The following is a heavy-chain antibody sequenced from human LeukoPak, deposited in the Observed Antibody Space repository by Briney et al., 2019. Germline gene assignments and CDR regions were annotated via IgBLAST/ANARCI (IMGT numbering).Heavy chain of an antibody. CDR3: ARIISGVSYFDS. V-gene: IGHV4-59*11. D-gene: IGHD3-3*01. CDR1: GGSINSHY. CDR2: ISYSGTP. J-gene: IGHJ4*02. Sequence: SETLSLTCTVSGGSINSHYWSWIRQPPGKGRGGMGYISYSGTPNYNPSLKSRVTISVGTPKSQFSLRLNSVTAADTAVYYCARIISGVSYFDSWGQGTLVTVSS.